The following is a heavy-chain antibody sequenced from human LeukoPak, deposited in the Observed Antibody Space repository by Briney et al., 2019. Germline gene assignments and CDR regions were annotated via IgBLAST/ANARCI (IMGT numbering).Heavy chain of an antibody. CDR3: AKDVLLDYYDNSGYFDY. CDR1: GFTVSSNY. CDR2: ISGSGAST. D-gene: IGHD3-22*01. V-gene: IGHV3-23*01. Sequence: GGSLRLSCAASGFTVSSNYMSWVRQAPGKGLEWVSAISGSGASTYYADSVKGRFTISRDNSKNTLYLQMSSLRAEDTAVYYCAKDVLLDYYDNSGYFDYWGQGTLVTVSS. J-gene: IGHJ4*02.